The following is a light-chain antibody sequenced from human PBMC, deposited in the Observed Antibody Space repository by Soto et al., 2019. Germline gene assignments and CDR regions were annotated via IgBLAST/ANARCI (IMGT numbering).Light chain of an antibody. CDR1: SGHSSYA. J-gene: IGLJ1*01. CDR3: QTWGTGIHV. Sequence: QLVLTQSPSASASLGASVKFTCTLSSGHSSYAIAWHQQQPEKGPRYLMKLNSDGSHSKGDGIPDRFSGSSSGAERYLTISSLQSGDEADYYCQTWGTGIHVFGTGTKLTVL. V-gene: IGLV4-69*01. CDR2: LNSDGSH.